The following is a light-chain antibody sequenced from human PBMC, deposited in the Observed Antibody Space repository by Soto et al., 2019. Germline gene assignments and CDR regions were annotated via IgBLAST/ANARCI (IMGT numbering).Light chain of an antibody. CDR3: YSAADNSVV. J-gene: IGLJ2*01. CDR2: KDS. Sequence: SYELTQPSSVSVSPGQTARITCSGDVLAKKYARWFQQKPGQAPVLVIYKDSERPSGIPERFSGSSSGTTVTLTISGAQVVDEADYYCYSAADNSVVFGGGTKLTVL. V-gene: IGLV3-27*01. CDR1: VLAKKY.